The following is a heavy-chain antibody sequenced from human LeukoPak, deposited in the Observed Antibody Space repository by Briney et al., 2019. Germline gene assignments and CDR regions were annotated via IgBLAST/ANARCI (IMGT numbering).Heavy chain of an antibody. V-gene: IGHV3-7*01. D-gene: IGHD5-24*01. J-gene: IGHJ3*02. Sequence: PGGSPRLSCAASGFSLSSYWMTGVRQAPGKGLEWVACINQDGSGRYCVDSVKGRFTISRDNAKNLLYLQMNSLRVDDTAVYYCANVGDVYNGALEIWGQGTTVTVSS. CDR2: INQDGSGR. CDR3: ANVGDVYNGALEI. CDR1: GFSLSSYW.